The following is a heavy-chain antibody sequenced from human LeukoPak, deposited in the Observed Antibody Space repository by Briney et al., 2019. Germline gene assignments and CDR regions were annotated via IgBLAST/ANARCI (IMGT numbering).Heavy chain of an antibody. J-gene: IGHJ4*02. V-gene: IGHV3-33*06. CDR2: IWDDGSYK. D-gene: IGHD1-26*01. Sequence: PGGSLRLSCAASGFSFSNYGMHWVRQAPGKGLEWVAVIWDDGSYKYYADSVKGRFTISRDNSKNTLYLQMNSLRAEDTAVYYCAKPTSGSGSFLIDCWGQGTLVTVSS. CDR1: GFSFSNYG. CDR3: AKPTSGSGSFLIDC.